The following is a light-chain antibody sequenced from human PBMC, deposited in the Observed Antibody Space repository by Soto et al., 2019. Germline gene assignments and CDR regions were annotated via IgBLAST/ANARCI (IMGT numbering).Light chain of an antibody. CDR1: SCDVGNNNY. J-gene: IGLJ1*01. CDR2: DVT. Sequence: QSALTQPASVSGSPGQSITISCTGTSCDVGNNNYVSWYQQNPGKAPKVMICDVTNRPSGVSNRFSGSKSGNTASLTISGLQAEDEADYYCSSLTGSSYVFGTGTKLTVL. CDR3: SSLTGSSYV. V-gene: IGLV2-14*01.